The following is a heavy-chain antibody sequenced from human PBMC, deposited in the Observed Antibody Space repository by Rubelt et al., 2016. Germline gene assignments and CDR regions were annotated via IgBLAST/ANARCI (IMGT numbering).Heavy chain of an antibody. CDR2: IYPGDSDT. CDR1: GYTFATYW. J-gene: IGHJ4*02. D-gene: IGHD6-6*01. CDR3: ARQSGSSAPLRY. Sequence: EVQLVQSGAEVKKPGESLKISCKGSGYTFATYWIGWVRQMPGKGLEWMGIIYPGDSDTRYSPSFQGQVTISADTSSSAAYLQWGSRTASDTAMYYCARQSGSSAPLRYWGQGTLVTVSS. V-gene: IGHV5-51*01.